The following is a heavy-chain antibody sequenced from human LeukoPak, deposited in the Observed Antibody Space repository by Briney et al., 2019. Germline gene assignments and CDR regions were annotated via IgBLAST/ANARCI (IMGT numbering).Heavy chain of an antibody. CDR2: FGTRSTSI. J-gene: IGHJ3*02. V-gene: IGHV3-21*04. CDR3: ARDKTAFGFDI. CDR1: GFTFSGYS. D-gene: IGHD1-1*01. Sequence: PGGSLRLSCTASGFTFSGYSMNWIRQAPGKGLEWVSSFGTRSTSIYHAGSVKGRFTISRDNAKNSLYLQMNSLRADDTGVYYCARDKTAFGFDIWGQGTMVTVSS.